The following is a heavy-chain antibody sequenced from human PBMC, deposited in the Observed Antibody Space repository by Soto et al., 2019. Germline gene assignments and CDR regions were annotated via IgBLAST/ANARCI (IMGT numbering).Heavy chain of an antibody. D-gene: IGHD3-10*01. V-gene: IGHV5-51*01. CDR1: GYRFTSYW. CDR2: IYPGDSET. Sequence: EVQLVQSGPEVKKPGESLKIPCEASGYRFTSYWIAWVRQMPGKGLEWMRLIYPGDSETRYSLSFQGQVTISVDKSINTAYLHWSSVKASDTAMYFCARPEHYYGTGSDTGSLDVWGQGTTVTVSS. CDR3: ARPEHYYGTGSDTGSLDV. J-gene: IGHJ6*02.